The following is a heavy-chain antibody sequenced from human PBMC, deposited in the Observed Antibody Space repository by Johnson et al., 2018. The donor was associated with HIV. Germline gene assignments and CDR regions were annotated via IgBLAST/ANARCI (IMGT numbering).Heavy chain of an antibody. CDR3: AKVFGSSYLRGDAFDS. CDR2: ISWNRGSI. D-gene: IGHD6-6*01. CDR1: GFTFDDYA. V-gene: IGHV3-9*01. Sequence: VQPGRSLRLSCAASGFTFDDYAMHWVRQAPGKGLEWVSGISWNRGSIGYADSVKGRFTISRDNAKNSLYLQMNSLRAEDTALYYCAKVFGSSYLRGDAFDSWGQVTMVTVSS. J-gene: IGHJ3*02.